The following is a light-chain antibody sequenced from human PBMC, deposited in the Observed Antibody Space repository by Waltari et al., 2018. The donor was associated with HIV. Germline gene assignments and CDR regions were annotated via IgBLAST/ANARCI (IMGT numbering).Light chain of an antibody. J-gene: IGKJ1*01. CDR1: QTINSNF. CDR3: QQYSSSPWT. V-gene: IGKV3D-20*01. Sequence: VLTQSPVSLCLSPGERATLPCGASQTINSNFLAWYQQRLGLPPSLLIYDASKRAIGVPDRFSGAGSGTDFTLTINRLDPEDSAVYFCQQYSSSPWTFGQGTKV. CDR2: DAS.